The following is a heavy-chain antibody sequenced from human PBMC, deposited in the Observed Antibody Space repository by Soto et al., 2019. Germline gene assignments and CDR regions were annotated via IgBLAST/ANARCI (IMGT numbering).Heavy chain of an antibody. CDR2: TYYRSKWYN. CDR3: ARDYGSGSRPPLGP. J-gene: IGHJ5*02. V-gene: IGHV6-1*01. Sequence: SQTLSFTCAISGDSVTSNSAAWNWIRQSPSRGLEWLGRTYYRSKWYNDYAVSVKSRITINPDTSKNQFSLQLNSVTPEDTAVYYCARDYGSGSRPPLGPWGQGTLVPVSS. D-gene: IGHD3-10*01. CDR1: GDSVTSNSAA.